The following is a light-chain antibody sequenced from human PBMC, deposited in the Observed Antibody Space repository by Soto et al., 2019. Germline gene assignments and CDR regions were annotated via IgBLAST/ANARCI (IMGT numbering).Light chain of an antibody. Sequence: QSALTQPRSVSGCPGQSVTISCTGTSSDVGGYNYVSWYQQHPGKAPKLMIYDVNKRPSGVPDRFSGSKSGNTASLTISGLQAEDEADYYCCSYAGSYKAIFGGGTKVTVL. CDR1: SSDVGGYNY. V-gene: IGLV2-11*01. CDR3: CSYAGSYKAI. CDR2: DVN. J-gene: IGLJ2*01.